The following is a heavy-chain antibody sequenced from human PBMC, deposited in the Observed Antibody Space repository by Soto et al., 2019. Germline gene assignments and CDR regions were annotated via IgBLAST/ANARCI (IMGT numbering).Heavy chain of an antibody. V-gene: IGHV1-18*01. D-gene: IGHD2-2*01. J-gene: IGHJ3*02. Sequence: QVQLVQSGAEVKKPGASVKVSCKASGYTFTSYGISWVRQAPGQGLEWMGWISAYNGNTNYAQKLQGRVTMTTDTSTSTAYMELRSLRSDDTAVYYCARGGKYCSSTSCHPPDDAFDSWGQGTMVTVSS. CDR2: ISAYNGNT. CDR3: ARGGKYCSSTSCHPPDDAFDS. CDR1: GYTFTSYG.